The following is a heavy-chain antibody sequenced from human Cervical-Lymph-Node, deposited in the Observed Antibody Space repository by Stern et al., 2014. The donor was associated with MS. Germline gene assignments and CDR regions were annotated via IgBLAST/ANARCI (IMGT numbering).Heavy chain of an antibody. CDR2: IDWDDDR. V-gene: IGHV2-70*15. CDR3: ARIKFGDYDYGMDV. D-gene: IGHD3-16*01. J-gene: IGHJ6*02. Sequence: QVTLKESGPALVNPTQTLTLTCTFSGFALSTSGMCVSWIRQPPGKALEWLARIDWDDDRYYSPSLKTRLTISKDTSKNQVVLTMTDMDPVDTATYYCARIKFGDYDYGMDVWGQGTTVTVSS. CDR1: GFALSTSGMC.